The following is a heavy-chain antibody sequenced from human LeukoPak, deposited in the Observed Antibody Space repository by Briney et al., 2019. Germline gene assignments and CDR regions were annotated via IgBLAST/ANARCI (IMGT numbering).Heavy chain of an antibody. CDR1: GYTFTGYY. D-gene: IGHD3-10*01. J-gene: IGHJ3*02. Sequence: PVASVKVSCKASGYTFTGYYMHWVRQAPGQGLEWMGWINPNSGGTNYAQKFQGRVTMTRDTSISTAYMELSRLRSDDTAVYYCARDLGGGFGELLFAFDIWGQGTMVTVSS. CDR2: INPNSGGT. V-gene: IGHV1-2*02. CDR3: ARDLGGGFGELLFAFDI.